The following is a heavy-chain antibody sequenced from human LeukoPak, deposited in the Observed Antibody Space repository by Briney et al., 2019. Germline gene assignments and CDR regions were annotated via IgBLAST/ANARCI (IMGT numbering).Heavy chain of an antibody. CDR2: ISASGGGT. Sequence: GGSLRLSCAASGFTFDNYAMTWVRQAPGRGPEWVSVISASGGGTYYADSVKGRFTTSRDNSKNTLFLQMNSLRVEDTAIYYCAKDRIAAALNWFDTWGQGTLVTVSS. J-gene: IGHJ5*02. CDR1: GFTFDNYA. D-gene: IGHD6-13*01. V-gene: IGHV3-23*01. CDR3: AKDRIAAALNWFDT.